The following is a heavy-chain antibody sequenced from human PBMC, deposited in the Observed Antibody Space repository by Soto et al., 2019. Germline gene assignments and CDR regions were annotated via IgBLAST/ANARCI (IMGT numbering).Heavy chain of an antibody. CDR3: ASYDSSGYHAFDI. CDR1: GGSISRSTYY. CDR2: IYFSGST. Sequence: SSETLSLTCTVSGGSISRSTYYWGWIRQHPGKGLEWIGCIYFSGSTYYNPSLKSRVTISVDTSKNQFSLKLSSVTAADTAVYYCASYDSSGYHAFDIWGQGTMVTVSS. D-gene: IGHD3-22*01. V-gene: IGHV4-31*03. J-gene: IGHJ3*02.